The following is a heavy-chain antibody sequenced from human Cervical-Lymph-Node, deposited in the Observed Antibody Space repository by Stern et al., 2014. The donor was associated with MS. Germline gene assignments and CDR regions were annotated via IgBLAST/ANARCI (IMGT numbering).Heavy chain of an antibody. D-gene: IGHD1-26*01. Sequence: QVQLVQSGAEVKKPGSSVKVSCKASGGTFSSYAISWVRQAPGQGLEWMGGIIPIFGTANYAQKFQGRVTITEDESTSTAYMELSSLRSEDTAVYYCARDRAIVGATSYYYGMDVWGQGTTVTVSS. CDR1: GGTFSSYA. J-gene: IGHJ6*02. CDR2: IIPIFGTA. V-gene: IGHV1-69*01. CDR3: ARDRAIVGATSYYYGMDV.